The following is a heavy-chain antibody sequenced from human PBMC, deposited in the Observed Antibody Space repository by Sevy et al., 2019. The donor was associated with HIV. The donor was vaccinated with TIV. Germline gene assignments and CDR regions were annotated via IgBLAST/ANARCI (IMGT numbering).Heavy chain of an antibody. V-gene: IGHV3-30-3*01. CDR1: GFTFSSYA. D-gene: IGHD3-3*01. CDR3: AREDDFWSYFDY. J-gene: IGHJ4*02. CDR2: ISYAGSNK. Sequence: GGSLRLSCTASGFTFSSYAMHWVRQAPGKGLEWVAVISYAGSNKYYADSVKGRFTISRDNSKNTLYLQMNSLRAEDTAVYYCAREDDFWSYFDYWGQGTLVTVSS.